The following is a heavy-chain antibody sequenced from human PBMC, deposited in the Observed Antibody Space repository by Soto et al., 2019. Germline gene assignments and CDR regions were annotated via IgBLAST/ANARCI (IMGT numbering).Heavy chain of an antibody. V-gene: IGHV4-34*01. Sequence: SETLSLTCAVFGGSVSSGNYYWSWIRQPPGKGLEWIGEMSHSGGTHFNPSLKSRVTISVDTSKNQFSLKMSSVTAADTALNYCARVERGTASTVVDAFDIWGPGTMVTVSS. J-gene: IGHJ3*02. D-gene: IGHD2-21*02. CDR2: MSHSGGT. CDR3: ARVERGTASTVVDAFDI. CDR1: GGSVSSGNYY.